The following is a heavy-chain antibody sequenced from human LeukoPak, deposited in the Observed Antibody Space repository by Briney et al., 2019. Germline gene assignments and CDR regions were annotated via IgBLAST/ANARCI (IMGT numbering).Heavy chain of an antibody. CDR1: GFTFSSYW. J-gene: IGHJ6*02. CDR2: IKPDGSDK. V-gene: IGHV3-7*01. Sequence: GGSLRLSCAASGFTFSSYWMSWVRQAPGKGLEGVAIIKPDGSDKYYVDSVEGRFTISRDNAKNSLYLQMNSLRAEDTAVYYCARDTVFGVIIGPRMDVWGQGTTVTVSS. D-gene: IGHD3-3*01. CDR3: ARDTVFGVIIGPRMDV.